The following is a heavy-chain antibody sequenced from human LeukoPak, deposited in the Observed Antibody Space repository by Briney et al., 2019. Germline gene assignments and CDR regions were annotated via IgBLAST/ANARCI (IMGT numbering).Heavy chain of an antibody. V-gene: IGHV4-30-4*01. CDR1: GGSISSGDYY. Sequence: SETLSLTCTVSGGSISSGDYYWSWIRQPPGKGLEWIGYIYYSGSTYYNPSLKSRVTISVDTSKNQFSLKLSSVTAADTAVYYCARDCGGDCYSSWYFDLWGRGTLVTVSS. J-gene: IGHJ2*01. CDR3: ARDCGGDCYSSWYFDL. CDR2: IYYSGST. D-gene: IGHD2-21*02.